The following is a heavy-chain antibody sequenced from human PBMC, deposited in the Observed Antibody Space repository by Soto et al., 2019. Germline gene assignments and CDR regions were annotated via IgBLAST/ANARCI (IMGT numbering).Heavy chain of an antibody. CDR2: IFYLGSS. CDR3: ARHSLALRKNNWFDP. D-gene: IGHD3-3*02. J-gene: IGHJ5*02. V-gene: IGHV4-39*01. Sequence: SAPLSLTCTVSGDSILSSDFYWGWVRQPPGKGLEWIGSIFYLGSSYYNPSLKSRVTMSVDTSKNQFSLRLRSVTAADTALYFCARHSLALRKNNWFDPWGQGIMVTVSS. CDR1: GDSILSSDFY.